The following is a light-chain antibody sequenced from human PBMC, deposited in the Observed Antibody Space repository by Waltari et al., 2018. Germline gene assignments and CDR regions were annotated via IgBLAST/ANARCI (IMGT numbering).Light chain of an antibody. CDR1: SSNIGPYY. J-gene: IGLJ2*01. CDR2: KNG. Sequence: QSVLTQPPSASGTPGQRVTLSCSGSSSNIGPYYVYWYQLLPGTAPKPLIYKNGQRPSGVPDRFSASKSGTSASLAISGLRSEDEADYYCAAWDDSLSGVIFGGGTKLTVL. CDR3: AAWDDSLSGVI. V-gene: IGLV1-47*01.